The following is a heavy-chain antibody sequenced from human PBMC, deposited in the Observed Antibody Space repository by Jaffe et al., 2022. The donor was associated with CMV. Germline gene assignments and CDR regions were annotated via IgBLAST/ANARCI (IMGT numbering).Heavy chain of an antibody. CDR2: ISGSGGST. D-gene: IGHD3-10*01. CDR1: GFTFSSYA. V-gene: IGHV3-23*01. CDR3: AKYRFKSGRGYYYGSGSYSPFDY. J-gene: IGHJ4*02. Sequence: EVQLLESGGGLVQPGGSLRLSCAASGFTFSSYAMSWVRQAPGKGLEWVSAISGSGGSTYYADSVKGRFTISRDNSKNTLYLQMNSLRAEDTAVYYCAKYRFKSGRGYYYGSGSYSPFDYWGQGTLVTVSS.